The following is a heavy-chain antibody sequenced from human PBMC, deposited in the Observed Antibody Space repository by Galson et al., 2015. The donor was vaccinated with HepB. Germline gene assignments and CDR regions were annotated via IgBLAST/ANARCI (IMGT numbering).Heavy chain of an antibody. CDR2: INTNTGNP. V-gene: IGHV7-4-1*02. CDR1: GYTSSNYA. J-gene: IGHJ5*02. D-gene: IGHD5-24*01. CDR3: ARRDGNGWFDP. Sequence: SVKVSCKASGYTSSNYAINWVRQAPGQGLEWMGWINTNTGNPTYAQGFTGRFVFSLDTSVSTAYLQISSLKAEDTAVFYCARRDGNGWFDPWGQGTLVTVSS.